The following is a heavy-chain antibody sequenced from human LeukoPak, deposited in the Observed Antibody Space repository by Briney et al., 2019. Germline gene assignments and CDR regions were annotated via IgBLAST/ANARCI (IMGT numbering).Heavy chain of an antibody. CDR3: ARGRGASRSGSYYTAYYYGMDV. Sequence: SETLSLTCAVYGGSFSGYYWSWIRQPPGKGLEWIGEINHSGSTNYNPSLKSRVTITVDTSKNQFSLKLSSVTAADTAVYYCARGRGASRSGSYYTAYYYGMDVWGQGTTVTVSS. CDR1: GGSFSGYY. D-gene: IGHD3-10*01. CDR2: INHSGST. V-gene: IGHV4-34*01. J-gene: IGHJ6*02.